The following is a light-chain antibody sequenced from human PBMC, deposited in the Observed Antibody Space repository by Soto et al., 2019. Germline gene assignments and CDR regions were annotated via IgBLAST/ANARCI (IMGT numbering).Light chain of an antibody. CDR1: QSISSW. V-gene: IGKV1-5*03. J-gene: IGKJ1*01. CDR3: QQYNSYSPTWT. Sequence: DIQMTQSPSTLSASVGDRVTITCRASQSISSWLAWYQQKPGKAPKLLIYKASSLESGVPSRFSGSGSETEFTLTISSLQPDDFATYYCQQYNSYSPTWTFGQGTKVDIK. CDR2: KAS.